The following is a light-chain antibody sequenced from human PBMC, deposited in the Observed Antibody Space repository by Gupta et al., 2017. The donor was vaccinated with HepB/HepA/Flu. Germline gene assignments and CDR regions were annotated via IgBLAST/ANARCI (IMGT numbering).Light chain of an antibody. CDR2: RNN. Sequence: QSVLTQPTSASGTPGQRVAISRSGSSSNSGSNYVYWYQQLPGTAPRLLIYRNNQRPSGVPDRFSGSKSGTSASLAISGLWSEDEVDYFCAAWDDRVSGWVFGGGTKLTVL. CDR1: SSNSGSNY. J-gene: IGLJ3*02. V-gene: IGLV1-47*03. CDR3: AAWDDRVSGWV.